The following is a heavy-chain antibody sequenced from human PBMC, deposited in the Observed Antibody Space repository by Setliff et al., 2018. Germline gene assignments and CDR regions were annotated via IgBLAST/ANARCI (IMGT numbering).Heavy chain of an antibody. CDR2: IKSKTDGGTT. J-gene: IGHJ1*01. V-gene: IGHV3-15*07. CDR3: AKDRSFFHH. Sequence: LSLSCAASGFTFSNAWMNWVRQAPGKGLEWVGRIKSKTDGGTTDYAASVRGRFTISRDDSKNVAYLQMTSLQTEDTAVYYCAKDRSFFHHWGQGTLVTVSS. D-gene: IGHD6-19*01. CDR1: GFTFSNAW.